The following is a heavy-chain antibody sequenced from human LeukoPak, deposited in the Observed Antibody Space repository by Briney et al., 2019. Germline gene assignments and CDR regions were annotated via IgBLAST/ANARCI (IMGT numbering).Heavy chain of an antibody. Sequence: LETLPLTCSVSGGSMNSYYWSWIRQSPGKGLEWIGYIYYSGSTNYNPSLKSRVTISVDTSKNQFSLKLSSVTAADTAVYYCARHVWLQPFDYWGQGTLVTVSS. V-gene: IGHV4-59*08. CDR2: IYYSGST. CDR3: ARHVWLQPFDY. D-gene: IGHD3-9*01. CDR1: GGSMNSYY. J-gene: IGHJ4*02.